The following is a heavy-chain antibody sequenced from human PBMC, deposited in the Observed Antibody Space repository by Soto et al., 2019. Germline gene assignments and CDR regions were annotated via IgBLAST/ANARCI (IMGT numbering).Heavy chain of an antibody. CDR1: GFTINNYA. CDR3: AKGARSLSGRDGYKFDY. CDR2: ISGGGST. Sequence: EVQLLEFGGHLVQPGGSLRLSCVASGFTINNYAMTWVRRAPGKGLEWVSTISGGGSTSYADSVKGRFTISRDNSKSTVFLHLDSLRVEEKAVYYCAKGARSLSGRDGYKFDYWGQGTLVTVSS. V-gene: IGHV3-23*01. J-gene: IGHJ4*02. D-gene: IGHD5-12*01.